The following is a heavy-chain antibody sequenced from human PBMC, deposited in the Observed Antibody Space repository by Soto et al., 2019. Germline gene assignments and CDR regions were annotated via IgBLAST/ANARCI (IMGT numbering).Heavy chain of an antibody. CDR2: ISSSSSTI. Sequence: VGSLRLSCAASGFTFSSYSMNWVRQAPGKGLEWVSYISSSSSTIYYADSVKGRFTISRDNAKNSLYLQMNSLRDEDTAVYYCASYVDTAMVTSYYYYGMDVWGQGTTVTVSS. V-gene: IGHV3-48*02. D-gene: IGHD5-18*01. CDR1: GFTFSSYS. CDR3: ASYVDTAMVTSYYYYGMDV. J-gene: IGHJ6*02.